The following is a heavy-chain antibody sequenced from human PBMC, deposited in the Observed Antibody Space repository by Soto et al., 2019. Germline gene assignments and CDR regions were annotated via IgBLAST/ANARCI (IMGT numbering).Heavy chain of an antibody. V-gene: IGHV3-64D*06. Sequence: GGSLRLSCSASGFTFSSYAMHWVRQAPGKGLEYVSAISSNGGSTYYADSVKGRFTISRDNSKNTLYLQMSSLRAEDTAVYYCVKDSNDFWSGYLNPTFDYWGQGTLVTVSS. CDR2: ISSNGGST. D-gene: IGHD3-3*01. J-gene: IGHJ4*02. CDR1: GFTFSSYA. CDR3: VKDSNDFWSGYLNPTFDY.